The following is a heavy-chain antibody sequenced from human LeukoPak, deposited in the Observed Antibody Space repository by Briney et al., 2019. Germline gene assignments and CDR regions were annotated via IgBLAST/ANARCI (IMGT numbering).Heavy chain of an antibody. CDR1: GGSISSGDYY. V-gene: IGHV4-30-4*01. CDR2: IYYSGST. J-gene: IGHJ4*02. Sequence: SETLSLTCTVSGGSISSGDYYWSWIRQPPGKGLEWIGYIYYSGSTYYNPSLKSRVTISVDTSKNQFSLKLSSVTAADTAVYYCARDFGYSSSWAFDYWGQGTLVTVSS. D-gene: IGHD6-13*01. CDR3: ARDFGYSSSWAFDY.